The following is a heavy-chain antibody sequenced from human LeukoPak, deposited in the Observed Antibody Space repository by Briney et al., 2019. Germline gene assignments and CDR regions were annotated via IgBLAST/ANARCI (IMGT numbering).Heavy chain of an antibody. J-gene: IGHJ4*02. Sequence: KPSETLSLTCTVSGGSISSYYWSWIRQPPGKGLEWIGYIYYSGSTNYNPSLKSRVTISVDTSKNQFSLKLSSVTAADTAVYYCARHEEEDGYNAKTFDYWGQGTLVTVSS. V-gene: IGHV4-59*08. CDR1: GGSISSYY. D-gene: IGHD5-24*01. CDR2: IYYSGST. CDR3: ARHEEEDGYNAKTFDY.